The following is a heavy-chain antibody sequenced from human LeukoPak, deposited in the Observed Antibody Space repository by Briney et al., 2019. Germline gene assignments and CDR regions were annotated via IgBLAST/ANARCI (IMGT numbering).Heavy chain of an antibody. CDR2: INPNSGGT. Sequence: ASVKVSCKASGYTFTGYYMHWVRQAPGQGLGWMGWINPNSGGTNYAQKFQGRVTMTRDTSISTAYMELSRLSSDDTAVYYCARVGPGIAAAFAYWGQGTLVTVSS. V-gene: IGHV1-2*02. CDR3: ARVGPGIAAAFAY. D-gene: IGHD6-13*01. CDR1: GYTFTGYY. J-gene: IGHJ4*02.